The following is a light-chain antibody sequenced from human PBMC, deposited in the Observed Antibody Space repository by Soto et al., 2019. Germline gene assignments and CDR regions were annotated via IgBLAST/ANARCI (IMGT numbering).Light chain of an antibody. CDR3: QYYGSSPRT. J-gene: IGKJ1*01. CDR1: KSVSSSY. Sequence: EIVWTQCPGTLSLSPGERATISCRASKSVSSSYFAWYQQKPGQAHRLLIYGASSRATGIPERCSCSVSGTDFPLTSSRLEPDDSAVYCCQYYGSSPRTFGQGTKVEIK. V-gene: IGKV3-20*01. CDR2: GAS.